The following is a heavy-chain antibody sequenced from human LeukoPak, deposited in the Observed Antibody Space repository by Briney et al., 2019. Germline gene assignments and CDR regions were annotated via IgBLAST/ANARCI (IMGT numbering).Heavy chain of an antibody. Sequence: ASVKVSCKASGYTFTGYYMHWVRKAPGQGLEWMGWINPNSGGTNYAQKFQGRVTMTRDTSISTAYMELSRLRSDDTAVYYCARFRYAAAAKHFDYWGQGTLVTVSS. D-gene: IGHD6-13*01. CDR1: GYTFTGYY. CDR3: ARFRYAAAAKHFDY. CDR2: INPNSGGT. J-gene: IGHJ4*02. V-gene: IGHV1-2*02.